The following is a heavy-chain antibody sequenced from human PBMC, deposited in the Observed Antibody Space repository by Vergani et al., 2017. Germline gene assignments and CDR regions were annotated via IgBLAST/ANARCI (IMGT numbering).Heavy chain of an antibody. J-gene: IGHJ5*02. V-gene: IGHV4-59*12. Sequence: QVQLQESGPGLVKPSETLSLTCTVSGGSISSYYWGWIRQPPGKGLEWIGYIYYSGSTNYNPSLKSRVTISVDTSKNQFPLKLSSVTAADTAVYYCARGYQRQWLVRFDPWGQGTLVTVSS. CDR1: GGSISSYY. D-gene: IGHD6-19*01. CDR2: IYYSGST. CDR3: ARGYQRQWLVRFDP.